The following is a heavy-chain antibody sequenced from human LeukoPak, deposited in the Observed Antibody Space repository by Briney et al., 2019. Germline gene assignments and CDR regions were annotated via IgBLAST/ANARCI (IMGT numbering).Heavy chain of an antibody. CDR2: ISSSSSYI. Sequence: PGGSLRLSCAASGFTFSTYWMHWVRQAPGKGLEWVSSISSSSSYIYYADSVKGRFTISRDNAKNSLYLQMNSLRAEDTAVYYCARTSVDCLDCWGQGTLVTVSS. J-gene: IGHJ4*02. CDR1: GFTFSTYW. D-gene: IGHD2-21*02. CDR3: ARTSVDCLDC. V-gene: IGHV3-21*01.